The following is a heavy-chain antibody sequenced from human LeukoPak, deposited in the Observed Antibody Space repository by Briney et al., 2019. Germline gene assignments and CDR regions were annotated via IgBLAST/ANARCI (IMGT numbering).Heavy chain of an antibody. Sequence: GGSLRLSWAASGVTFSSYAMSWVRQAPGKGREWVSAISGSGGSTYYADSVKGRFTISRDNSKNTLYLQMNSLRAEDTAVYYCAKDLLASRRWGDYWGQGTLVTVSS. CDR1: GVTFSSYA. CDR3: AKDLLASRRWGDY. V-gene: IGHV3-23*01. CDR2: ISGSGGST. D-gene: IGHD7-27*01. J-gene: IGHJ4*02.